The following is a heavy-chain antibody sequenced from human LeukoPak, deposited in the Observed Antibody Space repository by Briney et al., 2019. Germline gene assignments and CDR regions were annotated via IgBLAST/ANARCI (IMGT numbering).Heavy chain of an antibody. V-gene: IGHV3-66*02. J-gene: IGHJ5*02. CDR3: ARNRAEGKTWVEFDP. Sequence: GGSLRLSCAASGFIVNSYAMSWVRQAPGKGLAWVSLIYSDGVTQYADSVKGRFTISRDNSKNTLYLQMNSLRDEDAAVYFCARNRAEGKTWVEFDPWGQGTLVTVSS. CDR1: GFIVNSYA. CDR2: IYSDGVT.